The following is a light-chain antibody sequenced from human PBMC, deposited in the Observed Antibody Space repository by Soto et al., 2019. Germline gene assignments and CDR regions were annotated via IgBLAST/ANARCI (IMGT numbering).Light chain of an antibody. CDR2: DTS. CDR1: QSVARF. V-gene: IGKV3-11*01. J-gene: IGKJ4*01. Sequence: EIVLTQSPATLSLSPGERATLSCRASQSVARFLAWYQQKPGQAPRLLIYDTSNSATGIPARFSGSGSGTDFTLTISSLEPEDFAVYYCQQRSNWLTFGGGTKVEIK. CDR3: QQRSNWLT.